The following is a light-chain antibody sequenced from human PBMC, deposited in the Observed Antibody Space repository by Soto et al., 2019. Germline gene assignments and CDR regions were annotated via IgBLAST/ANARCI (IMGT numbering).Light chain of an antibody. Sequence: EIVLTQSPGTLSLSPGDRATLSCRASQSVSSSYLAWYQQKPGQAPGLLIYGASSRATGIPDRFSGSGSGTDFTLTFSRLEPEDFAVYYCQQYGRSPWTFGQGTKVEVK. CDR1: QSVSSSY. J-gene: IGKJ1*01. V-gene: IGKV3-20*01. CDR2: GAS. CDR3: QQYGRSPWT.